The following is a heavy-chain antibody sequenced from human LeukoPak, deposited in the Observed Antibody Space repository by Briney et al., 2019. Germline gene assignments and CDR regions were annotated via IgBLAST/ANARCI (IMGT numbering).Heavy chain of an antibody. Sequence: GGSLRLSCAASGFTFSSYAMTWVRQAPGKGLEWVSAISGSGGSTYYADSVKGRFTISRDNSKNTLFLQMNSLRAEDTAVYCCAKDSIVVAGTGNFDYWGQGTLVTVSS. V-gene: IGHV3-23*01. CDR2: ISGSGGST. CDR3: AKDSIVVAGTGNFDY. J-gene: IGHJ4*02. D-gene: IGHD6-19*01. CDR1: GFTFSSYA.